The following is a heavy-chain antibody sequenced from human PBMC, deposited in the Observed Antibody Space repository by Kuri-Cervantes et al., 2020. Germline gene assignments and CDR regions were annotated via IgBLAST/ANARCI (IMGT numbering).Heavy chain of an antibody. D-gene: IGHD6-13*01. Sequence: SQTLSLTCAISGDSVSSNSAAWNWIRQSPSRGLEWLGRTYYRSKWYNDYAVSVKSRITINPDTSKNQFSLQLNSVTPEDTAVYYCAAIAAAGIYYYYYYMDVWGKGTTVTVSS. J-gene: IGHJ6*03. CDR2: TYYRSKWYN. CDR1: GDSVSSNSAA. CDR3: AAIAAAGIYYYYYYMDV. V-gene: IGHV6-1*01.